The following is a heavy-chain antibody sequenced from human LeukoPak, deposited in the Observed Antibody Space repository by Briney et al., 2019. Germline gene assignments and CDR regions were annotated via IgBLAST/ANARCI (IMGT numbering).Heavy chain of an antibody. Sequence: GGSLRLSCAASGFTFISYAMSWVRQAPGKGLEWVGRIKSKTDGGTSDYAAPVKGRFTISRDDSKNTLYLQMNSLKTEDTAVYYCTTEPMPYYYYYMDVWGKGTTVTVSS. CDR3: TTEPMPYYYYYMDV. J-gene: IGHJ6*03. D-gene: IGHD2-2*01. CDR1: GFTFISYA. CDR2: IKSKTDGGTS. V-gene: IGHV3-15*01.